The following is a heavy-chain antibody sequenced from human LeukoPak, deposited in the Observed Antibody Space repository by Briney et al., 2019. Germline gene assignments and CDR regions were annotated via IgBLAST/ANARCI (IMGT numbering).Heavy chain of an antibody. CDR3: ARDRGWRLLDY. V-gene: IGHV3-21*01. J-gene: IGHJ4*02. D-gene: IGHD6-25*01. CDR2: ISSSSSYI. CDR1: GFTFSSYS. Sequence: GGSLRLSCAASGFTFSSYSMNWVRQAPGKGLEWVSSISSSSSYIYYADSVKGRFTISRDNAENSLYLQMNSLRVEDTAVYYCARDRGWRLLDYWGQGTLVTVSS.